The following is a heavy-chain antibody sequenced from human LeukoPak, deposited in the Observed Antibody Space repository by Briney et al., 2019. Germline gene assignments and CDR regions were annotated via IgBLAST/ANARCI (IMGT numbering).Heavy chain of an antibody. D-gene: IGHD5-12*01. CDR2: IYYSGST. CDR1: GGSISSYY. CDR3: ARVDIVATGPGFDP. J-gene: IGHJ5*02. V-gene: IGHV4-59*01. Sequence: SETLSLTCTVSGGSISSYYWSWIRQPPGKGLEWIGYIYYSGSTNYNPSLKSRVTISVDTSKNQFSLKLSSVTAADTAVYYCARVDIVATGPGFDPWGQGTLVTVSS.